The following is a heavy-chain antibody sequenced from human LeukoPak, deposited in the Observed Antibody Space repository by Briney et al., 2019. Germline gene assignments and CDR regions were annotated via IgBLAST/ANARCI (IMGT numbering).Heavy chain of an antibody. D-gene: IGHD3-10*01. CDR1: GFSFSSYA. CDR3: AKDNGENYFDY. Sequence: GGSLRLSCAAPGFSFSSYAMSWVRQAPGKGLEWVSAISGSGGNTYYANCVRGRFTISRDKSKNKLYVQINSVRAEDTAIYYCAKDNGENYFDYWDQGGLVTVSS. CDR2: ISGSGGNT. J-gene: IGHJ4*02. V-gene: IGHV3-23*01.